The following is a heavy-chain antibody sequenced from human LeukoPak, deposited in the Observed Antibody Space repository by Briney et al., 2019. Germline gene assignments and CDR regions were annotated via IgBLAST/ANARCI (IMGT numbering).Heavy chain of an antibody. D-gene: IGHD3-10*01. Sequence: PGGSLRLSCAASGFTFSSYAMHWVRQAPGKGLEWVAVISYDGSNKYYADSVKGRFTISRDNSKNTLYLQMNSLRAEDTAVYYCARDGNYYGSGSYYNPFDYWGQGTLVTVSS. CDR1: GFTFSSYA. J-gene: IGHJ4*02. CDR3: ARDGNYYGSGSYYNPFDY. V-gene: IGHV3-30-3*01. CDR2: ISYDGSNK.